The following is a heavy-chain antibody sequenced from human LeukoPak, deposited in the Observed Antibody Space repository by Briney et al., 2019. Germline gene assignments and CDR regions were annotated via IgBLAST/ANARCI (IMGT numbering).Heavy chain of an antibody. V-gene: IGHV3-33*06. J-gene: IGHJ5*02. CDR3: AKDPGVVVAATGWFDP. CDR1: GLTFSSYG. Sequence: GGSLRLSCAASGLTFSSYGMRWVRQAPGKGLEWVAVIWYDGSNKYYADSVKGRFTISRGNSKNTLYLQMNSLRAEDTAVYYSAKDPGVVVAATGWFDPWGQGTLVTVSS. CDR2: IWYDGSNK. D-gene: IGHD2-15*01.